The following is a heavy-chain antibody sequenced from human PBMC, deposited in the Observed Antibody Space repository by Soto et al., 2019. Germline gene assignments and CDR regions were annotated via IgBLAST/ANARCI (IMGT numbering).Heavy chain of an antibody. Sequence: PSETLSLTCTVSGGSISSSCCYWGWIRQPPGKGLEWIGSIYYSGNTYYNPSLKSRLTISVDTSKNQFSLKLSSVTAADAAVYYCARRTPWFEPWGQGTLVTVSS. V-gene: IGHV4-39*01. CDR2: IYYSGNT. CDR1: GGSISSSCCY. J-gene: IGHJ5*02. CDR3: ARRTPWFEP. D-gene: IGHD1-1*01.